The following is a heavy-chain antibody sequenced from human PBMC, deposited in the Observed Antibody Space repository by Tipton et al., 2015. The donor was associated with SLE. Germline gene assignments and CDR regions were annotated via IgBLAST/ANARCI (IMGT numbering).Heavy chain of an antibody. CDR1: GGSISSGNYY. V-gene: IGHV4-31*03. D-gene: IGHD1-26*01. CDR3: AREVKSGRYDWFDP. CDR2: IYDTETT. J-gene: IGHJ5*02. Sequence: LSLTCTVSGGSISSGNYYWTWIRQHPGKGLEWIGYIYDTETTYYSPSLKSRVTMSIDRSKNHFSLRLRSVSAADTAIYYCAREVKSGRYDWFDPWGQGTLVTVSS.